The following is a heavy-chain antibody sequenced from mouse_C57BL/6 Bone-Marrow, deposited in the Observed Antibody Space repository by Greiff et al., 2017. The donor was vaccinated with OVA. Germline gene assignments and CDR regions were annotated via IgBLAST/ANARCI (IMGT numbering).Heavy chain of an antibody. D-gene: IGHD1-1*01. Sequence: EVQLQQSGAELVKPGASVKLSCTASGFNIKDYYMHWVKQRTEQGLEWIGRIDPEDGETKYAPKFQGKATITADTSSNTAYLQLSSLTSEDTAVYCCASEFITTVVATRYFDVWGTGTTVTVSS. CDR1: GFNIKDYY. CDR3: ASEFITTVVATRYFDV. V-gene: IGHV14-2*01. J-gene: IGHJ1*03. CDR2: IDPEDGET.